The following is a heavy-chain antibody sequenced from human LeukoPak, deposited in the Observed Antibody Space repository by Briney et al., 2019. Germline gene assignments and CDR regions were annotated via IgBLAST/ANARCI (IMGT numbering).Heavy chain of an antibody. Sequence: GESLKISCKGSGYSFPIYWIAWVRQMPGKGLEWMGTIYPGDSDTRYSPSFQGQITISADKSISTAYLQWSSLKASDTAMYYCARRASGMDVWGQGTTVTVSS. CDR1: GYSFPIYW. CDR3: ARRASGMDV. CDR2: IYPGDSDT. J-gene: IGHJ6*02. V-gene: IGHV5-51*01.